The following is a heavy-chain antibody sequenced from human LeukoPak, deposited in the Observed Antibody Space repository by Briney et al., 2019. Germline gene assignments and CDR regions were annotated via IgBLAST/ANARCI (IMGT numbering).Heavy chain of an antibody. D-gene: IGHD6-19*01. J-gene: IGHJ3*02. Sequence: PSETLSLTCTVSGASISSTTYYWGWIRQPPRKGLEWIASIYYSGSTYYNPSLKSRVTISVDTFKNQFSLKLSSVTAADTAVYYCARHKYSSGWPPEGAFDIWGQGTMVTVSS. CDR3: ARHKYSSGWPPEGAFDI. CDR1: GASISSTTYY. V-gene: IGHV4-39*01. CDR2: IYYSGST.